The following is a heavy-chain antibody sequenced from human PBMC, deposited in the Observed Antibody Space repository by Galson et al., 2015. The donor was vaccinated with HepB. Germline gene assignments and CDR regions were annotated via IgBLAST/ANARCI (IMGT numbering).Heavy chain of an antibody. Sequence: SVKVSCKASGYTFTSYAIHWVRQAPGQRLEWMGWINAGNGNTKYSQKFQGRVTITRDTSASTAYMELSSLRSEDTTVYYCAGVETYITGWPFRWGQGTLVTVSS. CDR1: GYTFTSYA. J-gene: IGHJ4*02. V-gene: IGHV1-3*01. CDR2: INAGNGNT. CDR3: AGVETYITGWPFR. D-gene: IGHD6-19*01.